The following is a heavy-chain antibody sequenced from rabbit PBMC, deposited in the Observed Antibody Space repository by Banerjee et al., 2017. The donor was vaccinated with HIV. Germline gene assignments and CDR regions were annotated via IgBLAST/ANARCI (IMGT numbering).Heavy chain of an antibody. CDR2: IDAGSRGTI. J-gene: IGHJ6*01. D-gene: IGHD2-1*01. CDR1: GFSFSSSYW. CDR3: ARDDYGGVGYGGQLDL. Sequence: QSLEESGGDLVKPGASLTLTCTASGFSFSSSYWICWVRQAPGKGLEWIACIDAGSRGTIYCASWAKGRFTISKTSSTTVTLQMTSLTAADTATYFCARDDYGGVGYGGQLDLWGPGTLVTVS. V-gene: IGHV1S40*01.